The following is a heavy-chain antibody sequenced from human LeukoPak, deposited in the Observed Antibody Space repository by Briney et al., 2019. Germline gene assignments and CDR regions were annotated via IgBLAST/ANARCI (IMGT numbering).Heavy chain of an antibody. CDR1: GFTFSSYA. D-gene: IGHD2-15*01. CDR2: IKQDGSEK. CDR3: ARDRLYCSGGDCWPGWFDP. V-gene: IGHV3-7*01. Sequence: GGSLRLSCAASGFTFSSYAMSWVRQAPGKGLEWVANIKQDGSEKYYVDSVTGRFSISRDNAKNSLYLQMNNLRAEDTAVYYCARDRLYCSGGDCWPGWFDPWGQGIVVTVSS. J-gene: IGHJ5*02.